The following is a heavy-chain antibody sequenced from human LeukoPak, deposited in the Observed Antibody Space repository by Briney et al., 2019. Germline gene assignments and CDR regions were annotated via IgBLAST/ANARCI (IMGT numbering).Heavy chain of an antibody. V-gene: IGHV1-69*13. Sequence: ASVKVSCKASGGTFSSYAISWVRQAPGQGLEWMGGIIPIFGTANYAQKFQGRVTITADESTSTAYMELSSLRSEDTAVYYCARARDYDSSGYSSYYYCGMDVWGQGTTVTVSS. CDR3: ARARDYDSSGYSSYYYCGMDV. CDR2: IIPIFGTA. J-gene: IGHJ6*02. D-gene: IGHD3-22*01. CDR1: GGTFSSYA.